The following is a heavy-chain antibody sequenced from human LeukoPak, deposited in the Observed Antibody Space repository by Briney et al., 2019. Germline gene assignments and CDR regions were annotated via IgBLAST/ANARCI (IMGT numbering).Heavy chain of an antibody. CDR3: AATNQPTYYYGSVTPGNWFDP. Sequence: ASVKVSCKASGYTFTGYYMHWVRQAPGQGLEWMGWINPNSGGTNYAQKFQGRVTMTRDTSISTAYMELSRLRSDDTAVYYCAATNQPTYYYGSVTPGNWFDPWGQGTLVTVSS. J-gene: IGHJ5*02. CDR1: GYTFTGYY. CDR2: INPNSGGT. V-gene: IGHV1-2*02. D-gene: IGHD3-10*01.